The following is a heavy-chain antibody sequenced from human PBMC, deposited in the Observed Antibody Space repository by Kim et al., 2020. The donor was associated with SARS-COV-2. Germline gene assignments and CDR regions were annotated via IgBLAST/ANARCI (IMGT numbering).Heavy chain of an antibody. Sequence: ASVKVSCQASGYTFTSNAMYWVRQAPGHGLEWMGWINTHTGNPTYAQGLTGRFVFSLDTSVSTAYLQISSLKAEGTAVYYCARDPPSRGTYYASWSLGSSVRGGMDVWGQGTTVTVSS. J-gene: IGHJ6*02. V-gene: IGHV7-4-1*02. CDR2: INTHTGNP. CDR3: ARDPPSRGTYYASWSLGSSVRGGMDV. CDR1: GYTFTSNA. D-gene: IGHD3-3*01.